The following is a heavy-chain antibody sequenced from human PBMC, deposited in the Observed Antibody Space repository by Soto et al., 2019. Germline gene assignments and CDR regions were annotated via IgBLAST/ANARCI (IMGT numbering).Heavy chain of an antibody. J-gene: IGHJ2*01. CDR3: ARAPSWWYFDL. Sequence: QVQLVQSGAEEKKPGASVKVSCKASGYTFTSYAMHWVRQAPGQRLEWMGWINAGNGNAKYSQKFQGRVTITRDTSASTAYMELSSLRSEDTAVYYCARAPSWWYFDLWGRGTLVTVSS. V-gene: IGHV1-3*05. CDR2: INAGNGNA. CDR1: GYTFTSYA.